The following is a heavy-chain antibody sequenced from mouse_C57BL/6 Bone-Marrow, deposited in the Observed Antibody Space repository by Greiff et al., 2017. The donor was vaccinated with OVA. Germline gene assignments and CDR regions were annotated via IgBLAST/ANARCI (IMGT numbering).Heavy chain of an antibody. V-gene: IGHV1-80*01. CDR2: IYPGDGDT. D-gene: IGHD1-1*01. J-gene: IGHJ3*01. CDR1: GYAFSSYW. Sequence: VQLKESGAELVKPGASVKISCKASGYAFSSYWMNWVKQRPGKGLEWIGQIYPGDGDTNYNGKFKGKATLTADKSSSTAYMQLSSLTSEDSAVYFCARTNYGSSYGGFAYWGQGTLVTVSA. CDR3: ARTNYGSSYGGFAY.